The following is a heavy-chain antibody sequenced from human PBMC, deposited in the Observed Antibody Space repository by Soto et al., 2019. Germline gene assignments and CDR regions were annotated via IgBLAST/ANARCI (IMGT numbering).Heavy chain of an antibody. J-gene: IGHJ4*02. D-gene: IGHD3-3*01. CDR3: AKGYYDFWSGYYFDY. CDR1: GFTFSSYA. Sequence: GGSLRLSCAASGFTFSSYAMSWVRQAPGKGLEWVSAISGSGGSTYYADSVKGRFTISRDNSKNTLYLQMNSLRAEDTAVYYCAKGYYDFWSGYYFDYWGQGTLVTVSS. V-gene: IGHV3-23*01. CDR2: ISGSGGST.